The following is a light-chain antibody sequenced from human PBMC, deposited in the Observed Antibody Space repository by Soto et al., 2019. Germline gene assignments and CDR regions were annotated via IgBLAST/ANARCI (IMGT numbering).Light chain of an antibody. V-gene: IGKV3-11*01. CDR1: QSVSSY. Sequence: EIVLTQSPATLSLSLGERATLSCRASQSVSSYLAWYQQKPGQAPSLLIYDASNSDTGIPARFSGSGSGTDFTLTISSLEPEDFVVYYCQQRSNWHPITFGQGTRLEIK. CDR2: DAS. J-gene: IGKJ5*01. CDR3: QQRSNWHPIT.